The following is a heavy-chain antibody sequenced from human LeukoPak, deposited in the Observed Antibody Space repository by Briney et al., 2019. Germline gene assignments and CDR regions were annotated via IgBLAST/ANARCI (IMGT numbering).Heavy chain of an antibody. V-gene: IGHV3-23*01. CDR2: ISGSGGST. Sequence: GGSLRLSCTVSGFTFSSYAMNWVRQAPGKGLEWVSAISGSGGSTYYADSVKGRFTISRDNSKNTLYLQTNSLSAEDTAVYYCAKDPNDYGDPNWFDPWGQGTLVTVSS. J-gene: IGHJ5*02. CDR3: AKDPNDYGDPNWFDP. CDR1: GFTFSSYA. D-gene: IGHD4-17*01.